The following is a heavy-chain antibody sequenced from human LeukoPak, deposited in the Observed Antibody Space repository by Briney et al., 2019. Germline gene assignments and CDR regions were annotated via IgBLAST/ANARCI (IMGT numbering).Heavy chain of an antibody. CDR3: ARGSIAVAGRLDY. D-gene: IGHD6-19*01. J-gene: IGHJ4*02. CDR2: INHSGST. V-gene: IGHV4-34*01. CDR1: GGSFSGYY. Sequence: PSETLSLTCAVYGGSFSGYYWSWIRQPPGKGLEWIGEINHSGSTNYNPSLKSRVTISVDTSKNQFSLKLSSVTAADTAVYYCARGSIAVAGRLDYWGQGTLVTVSS.